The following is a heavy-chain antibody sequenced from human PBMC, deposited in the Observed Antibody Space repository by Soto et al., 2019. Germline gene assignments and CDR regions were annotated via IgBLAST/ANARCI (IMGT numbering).Heavy chain of an antibody. J-gene: IGHJ2*01. Sequence: SETLSLTCTVSGGSISSYYWSWIRQPPGKGLEWIGYIYYSGSTNYNPSLKSRVTISVDTSKNQFSLKLSSVTAADTAVYYCARTYYYDSSGPGDFDLWGRGTLVTVSS. D-gene: IGHD3-22*01. V-gene: IGHV4-59*01. CDR3: ARTYYYDSSGPGDFDL. CDR2: IYYSGST. CDR1: GGSISSYY.